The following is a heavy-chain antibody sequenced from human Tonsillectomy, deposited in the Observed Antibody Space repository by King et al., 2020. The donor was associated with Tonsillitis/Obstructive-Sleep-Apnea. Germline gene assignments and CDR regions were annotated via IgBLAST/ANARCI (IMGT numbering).Heavy chain of an antibody. D-gene: IGHD5-18*01. V-gene: IGHV3-30*18. J-gene: IGHJ4*02. CDR3: AKVGGYTYGPFDY. Sequence: VQLVESGGGVVQPGRSLRLSCAASGFIFSSYGLHWVRQAPGKGLEWVAVISFDGSNKYYGDSVKGRFTISRDNSKNTLYLQMNSLRAEDTAVYYCAKVGGYTYGPFDYWGQGTLVTVSS. CDR1: GFIFSSYG. CDR2: ISFDGSNK.